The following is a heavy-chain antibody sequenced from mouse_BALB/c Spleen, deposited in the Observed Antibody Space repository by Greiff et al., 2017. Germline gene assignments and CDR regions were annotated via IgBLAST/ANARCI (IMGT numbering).Heavy chain of an antibody. CDR1: GFTFSNYW. Sequence: EVQLQESGGGLVQPGGSMKLSCVASGFTFSNYWMNWVRQSPEKGLEWVAEIRLKSNNYATHYAESVKGRFTISRDDSKSSVYLQMNNLRAEDTGIYYCTRGRIYYGYVGAMDYWGQGTSVTVSS. J-gene: IGHJ4*01. V-gene: IGHV6-6*02. D-gene: IGHD1-2*01. CDR3: TRGRIYYGYVGAMDY. CDR2: IRLKSNNYAT.